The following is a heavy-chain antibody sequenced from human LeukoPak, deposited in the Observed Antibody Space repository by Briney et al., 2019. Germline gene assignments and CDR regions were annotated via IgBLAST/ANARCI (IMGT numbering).Heavy chain of an antibody. CDR2: INHSGST. J-gene: IGHJ4*02. CDR3: AGGDYGGFVDY. Sequence: PSETLSLTCAVYGGSFSGYYWSWIRQPPGKGLEWIGEINHSGSTNYNPSLKSRVTISVDTSKNQFSLKLSSVTAADTAVYYCAGGDYGGFVDYWGQGTLVTVSS. V-gene: IGHV4-34*01. D-gene: IGHD4-23*01. CDR1: GGSFSGYY.